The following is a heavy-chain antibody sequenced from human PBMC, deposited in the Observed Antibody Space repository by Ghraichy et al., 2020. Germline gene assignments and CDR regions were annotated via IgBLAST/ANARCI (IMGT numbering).Heavy chain of an antibody. D-gene: IGHD1-1*01. CDR3: ARVSSVTNRPYYYYYTDV. CDR1: GDTFSTYA. V-gene: IGHV1-69*13. CDR2: IIPIVSTA. Sequence: SVKVSCKASGDTFSTYAINWVRQAPGQGLEWMGGIIPIVSTASYAQKFRGRVTITADESTSTAYMELSRLRLEDTAVYYCARVSSVTNRPYYYYYTDVWGQGTTLTV. J-gene: IGHJ6*03.